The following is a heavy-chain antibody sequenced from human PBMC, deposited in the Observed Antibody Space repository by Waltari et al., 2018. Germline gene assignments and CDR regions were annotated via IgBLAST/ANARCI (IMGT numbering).Heavy chain of an antibody. Sequence: QVQLQQWGAGLLKPSETLSLTCAVYGGSFSGYYWSWIRQPPGKGLEWIGEINHSGSTNYNPSLKSRVTISVDTSKNQFSLKLSSVTAADTAVYYCARDRWLQSSGTFDYWGQGTLVTVSS. D-gene: IGHD5-12*01. CDR2: INHSGST. J-gene: IGHJ4*02. CDR1: GGSFSGYY. CDR3: ARDRWLQSSGTFDY. V-gene: IGHV4-34*01.